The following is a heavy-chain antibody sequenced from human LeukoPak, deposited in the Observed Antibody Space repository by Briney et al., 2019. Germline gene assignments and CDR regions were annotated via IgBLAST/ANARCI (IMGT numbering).Heavy chain of an antibody. D-gene: IGHD4-11*01. V-gene: IGHV3-33*01. CDR3: ATRTRLHGWFDP. J-gene: IGHJ5*02. CDR1: GLLFSTYR. Sequence: GGSLRLSCAASGLLFSTYRMHWVRQAPGKGLEWVAVIWYDGSNKYYADSVKGRFTISRDNSKNTLYLQMNSLRAEDTAVYYCATRTRLHGWFDPWGQGTLVTVSS. CDR2: IWYDGSNK.